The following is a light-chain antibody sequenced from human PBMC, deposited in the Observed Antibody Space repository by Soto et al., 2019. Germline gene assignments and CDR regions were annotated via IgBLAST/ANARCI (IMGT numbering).Light chain of an antibody. J-gene: IGKJ4*01. V-gene: IGKV3-15*01. CDR2: GAS. CDR1: QFVRSN. CDR3: HQYNTWPLT. Sequence: EIVMTQSPATLSVSPGDRVTLSCRASQFVRSNSAWYQQKPVQAPRLLIYGASLRATGIPARFSGSGYGTEFTLTISSLQSEDFAVYYCHQYNTWPLTFGGGTKV.